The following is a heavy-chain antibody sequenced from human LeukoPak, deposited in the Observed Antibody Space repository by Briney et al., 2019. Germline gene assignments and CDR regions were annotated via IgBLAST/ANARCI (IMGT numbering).Heavy chain of an antibody. Sequence: PGRSLRLSCAASGFTFSTYSMSWVRQAPGKGLEWVSYISSISSIIYYADSVKGRFTISRDNAKSSLYLQMNSLRAEDTAVYYCARSRPGTEAGQPNFDYWGQGTLVTVSS. J-gene: IGHJ4*02. CDR2: ISSISSII. D-gene: IGHD6-13*01. CDR1: GFTFSTYS. CDR3: ARSRPGTEAGQPNFDY. V-gene: IGHV3-48*01.